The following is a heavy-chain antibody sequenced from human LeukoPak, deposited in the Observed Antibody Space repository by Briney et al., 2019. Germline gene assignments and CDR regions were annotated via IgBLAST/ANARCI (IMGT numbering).Heavy chain of an antibody. CDR3: AKDLGCSSTSCYAIGGLGY. CDR1: GFTFSSCG. J-gene: IGHJ4*02. D-gene: IGHD2-2*01. Sequence: GGSLRLSCAASGFTFSSCGMHWVRQAPGKGLERVAVISYDGSNKYYADSVKGRFTISRDNSKNTLYLQMNSLRAEDTAVYYCAKDLGCSSTSCYAIGGLGYWGQGTLVTVSS. CDR2: ISYDGSNK. V-gene: IGHV3-30*18.